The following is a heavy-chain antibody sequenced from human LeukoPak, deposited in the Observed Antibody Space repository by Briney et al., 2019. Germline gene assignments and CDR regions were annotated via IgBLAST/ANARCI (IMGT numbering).Heavy chain of an antibody. J-gene: IGHJ4*02. CDR2: IKQDGSEK. Sequence: GGSLRLSCTASGFTFSSYWMSWVRQAPGKGLEWVANIKQDGSEKDYVDSVKGRFTISRDNAKNSLYLQMNSLRAEDTAVYYCAKGGKWDVTPFDYWGQGTLVTVSS. CDR3: AKGGKWDVTPFDY. D-gene: IGHD1-26*01. CDR1: GFTFSSYW. V-gene: IGHV3-7*03.